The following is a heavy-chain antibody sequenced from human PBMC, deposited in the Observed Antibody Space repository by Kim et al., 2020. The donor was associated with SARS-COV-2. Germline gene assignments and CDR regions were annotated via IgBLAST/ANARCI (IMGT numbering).Heavy chain of an antibody. J-gene: IGHJ4*02. V-gene: IGHV3-23*01. CDR1: GFTFSSRA. Sequence: GGSLRLSCAASGFTFSSRAMSWVRQAPGKGPEWVASVNNGGNAYYADSVKGRFTVSRDITRDTLYLQMNSLRAEDTALYFCAKDNPSSGWPAFVSWVQGTLVTGSS. CDR2: VNNGGNA. CDR3: AKDNPSSGWPAFVS. D-gene: IGHD6-19*01.